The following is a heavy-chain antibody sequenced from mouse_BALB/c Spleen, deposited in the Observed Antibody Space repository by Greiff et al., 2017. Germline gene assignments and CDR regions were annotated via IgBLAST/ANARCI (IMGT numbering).Heavy chain of an antibody. V-gene: IGHV1S132*01. CDR1: GYTFTSYW. CDR3: ARPPTLGRGYFDY. J-gene: IGHJ2*01. D-gene: IGHD4-1*01. Sequence: QVQLQQSGAELVKPGASVKLSCKTSGYTFTSYWIQWVKQRPGQGLGWIGEIFPGTGTTYYNEKFKGKATLTIDTSSSTAYMQLSSLTSEDSAVYFCARPPTLGRGYFDYWGQGTTLTVSS. CDR2: IFPGTGTT.